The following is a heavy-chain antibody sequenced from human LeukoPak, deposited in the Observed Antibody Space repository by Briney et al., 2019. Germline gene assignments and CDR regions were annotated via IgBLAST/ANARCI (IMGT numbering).Heavy chain of an antibody. V-gene: IGHV3-21*01. CDR2: ISSSSSYI. J-gene: IGHJ3*02. CDR3: ARVIVVGRITAAFDI. Sequence: GGSLRLSCAASGFTFSNYYMKWVRQAPGKGLEWVSSISSSSSYIYYSDSVKGRFTISRDNAKNSLYLQMNSLRAEDTAVYYCARVIVVGRITAAFDIWGQGTMDTVSS. D-gene: IGHD2-21*01. CDR1: GFTFSNYY.